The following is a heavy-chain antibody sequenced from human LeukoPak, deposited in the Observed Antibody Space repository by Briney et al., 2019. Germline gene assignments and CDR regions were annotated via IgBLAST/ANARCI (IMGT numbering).Heavy chain of an antibody. D-gene: IGHD3-3*01. CDR2: IYHSGST. J-gene: IGHJ3*02. V-gene: IGHV4-30-2*01. CDR3: AREISTGVLLRFLEPPREAFDI. Sequence: SQTLSLTCTVSGGSISSGGYYWSWIRQPPGKGLEWIGYIYHSGSTNYNPSLKSRVTMSVDTSKNQFSLKLSSVTAADTAVYYCAREISTGVLLRFLEPPREAFDIWGQGTMVTVSS. CDR1: GGSISSGGYY.